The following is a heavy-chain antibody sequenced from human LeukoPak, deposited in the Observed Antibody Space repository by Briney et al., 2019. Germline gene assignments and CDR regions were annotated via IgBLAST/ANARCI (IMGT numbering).Heavy chain of an antibody. CDR3: ATSTFKLRFLEWLPSYLDY. V-gene: IGHV1-69*05. J-gene: IGHJ4*02. D-gene: IGHD3-3*01. Sequence: SVKVSCKASGGTFSSYAISWVRQAPGQGLEWMGGIIPIFGTANYAQKFQGRVTITTDESTSTAYMELSSLRSEDTAVYYCATSTFKLRFLEWLPSYLDYWGQGTLVTVSS. CDR2: IIPIFGTA. CDR1: GGTFSSYA.